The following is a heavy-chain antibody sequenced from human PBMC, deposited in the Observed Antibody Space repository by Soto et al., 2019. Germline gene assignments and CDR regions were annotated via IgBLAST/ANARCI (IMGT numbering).Heavy chain of an antibody. CDR1: GGSISSGGYY. D-gene: IGHD3-9*01. CDR3: XXXXXXAYYKIISYSFDY. J-gene: IGHJ4*02. V-gene: IGHV4-31*03. Sequence: QVQLQESGPGLVKPSQTLSLTCSVSGGSISSGGYYWSWIRQLPGKGLEWIGYIYFSGSSYYNPSLKXRLTIXLXXXXXXXXXXXXXXXXXXXXXXXXXXXXXAYYKIISYSFDYWGRGTLVTVSS. CDR2: IYFSGSS.